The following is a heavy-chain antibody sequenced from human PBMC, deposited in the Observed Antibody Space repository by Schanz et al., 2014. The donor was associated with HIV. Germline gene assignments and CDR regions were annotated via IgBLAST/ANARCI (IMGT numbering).Heavy chain of an antibody. CDR2: ISAYNGNT. J-gene: IGHJ5*02. CDR1: GYTLTNYG. Sequence: QVQLMQSGAEMQKPGASVKVSCKASGYTLTNYGISWVRQAPGQGLEGMGWISAYNGNTNSAQKFQGRVTMTTDTSTSTAYVELRSLTSDDTAVYYCAGGTILGEMATWGQGTLVTVSS. D-gene: IGHD3-16*01. CDR3: AGGTILGEMAT. V-gene: IGHV1-18*01.